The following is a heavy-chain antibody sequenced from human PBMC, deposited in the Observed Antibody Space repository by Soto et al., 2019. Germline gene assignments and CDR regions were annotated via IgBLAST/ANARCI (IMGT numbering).Heavy chain of an antibody. CDR2: IFNTGST. Sequence: KQSQTLSLTCTVSGDSISSYYWSWIRQPPGKGLEWIGYIFNTGSTNYNPSLKSRVTISLDTSKKQFSLKLTSVTAADTAVYYCARGRGFCSSASCRGYFDYWGQGSLVTVSS. D-gene: IGHD2-2*01. J-gene: IGHJ4*02. CDR1: GDSISSYY. CDR3: ARGRGFCSSASCRGYFDY. V-gene: IGHV4-59*01.